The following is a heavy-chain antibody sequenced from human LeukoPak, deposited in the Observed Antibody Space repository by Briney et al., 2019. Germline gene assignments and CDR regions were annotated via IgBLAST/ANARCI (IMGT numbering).Heavy chain of an antibody. Sequence: GPLRLSCAASGFTFSGHWMSWVRQAPGKGLEWVANIKQDGSEKYYVDSVKGRFIISRDNAKNSLYLQMNSLRAEDTAVYYCARDDWGPGDYWGQGTLVTVSS. V-gene: IGHV3-7*01. CDR1: GFTFSGHW. CDR2: IKQDGSEK. CDR3: ARDDWGPGDY. D-gene: IGHD2-21*01. J-gene: IGHJ4*02.